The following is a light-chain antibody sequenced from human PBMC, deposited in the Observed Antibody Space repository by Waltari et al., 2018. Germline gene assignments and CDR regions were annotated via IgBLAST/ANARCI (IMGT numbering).Light chain of an antibody. CDR1: STDVGAYHF. J-gene: IGLJ1*01. CDR2: DVG. Sequence: QSALTQPASVSGSPGQSITISCTGSSTDVGAYHFFSWYRQHPGKVPKPILYDVGNRPSGISHRFSASKSGNTASLTISGLQEEDEGEYYCSSYTTSTTLLFGTGTRLTVL. V-gene: IGLV2-14*01. CDR3: SSYTTSTTLL.